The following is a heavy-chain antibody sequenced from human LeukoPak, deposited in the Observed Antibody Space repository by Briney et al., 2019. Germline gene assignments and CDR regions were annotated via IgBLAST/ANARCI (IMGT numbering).Heavy chain of an antibody. CDR2: IYHRGST. D-gene: IGHD5-12*01. CDR3: ARDRYSGYDGFGAFDI. J-gene: IGHJ3*02. CDR1: GGPLTSYY. Sequence: PSETLSLTCAVSGGPLTSYYWSWIRQPPGKGLEWIGFIYHRGSTNYNPSLESRVTISVDTSKNRFSLKLSSVTAADTAVYYCARDRYSGYDGFGAFDIWGQGTMVTVSS. V-gene: IGHV4-59*01.